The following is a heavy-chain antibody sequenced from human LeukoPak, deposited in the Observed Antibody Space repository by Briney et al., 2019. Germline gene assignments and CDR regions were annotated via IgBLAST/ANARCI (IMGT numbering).Heavy chain of an antibody. CDR1: GYTFTGYY. Sequence: ASVKVSCKASGYTFTGYYMHWVRQAPGQGLEWMGWINPSSGGTNYAQKFQGWVTMTRDTSISTAYMELSRLRSDDTAVYYCARGPIVVVPAAVPYYYYYGMDVWGQGTTVTVSS. CDR2: INPSSGGT. J-gene: IGHJ6*02. D-gene: IGHD2-2*01. V-gene: IGHV1-2*04. CDR3: ARGPIVVVPAAVPYYYYYGMDV.